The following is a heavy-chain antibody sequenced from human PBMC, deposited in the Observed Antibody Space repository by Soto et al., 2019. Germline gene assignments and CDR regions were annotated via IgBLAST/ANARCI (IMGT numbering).Heavy chain of an antibody. V-gene: IGHV3-33*01. J-gene: IGHJ4*02. D-gene: IGHD5-12*01. CDR3: AREREHCARERGNIVATCRPYFDY. CDR1: GFTFSSYG. CDR2: IWYDGSNK. Sequence: GGSLRLSCAASGFTFSSYGMHWVRQAPGKGLEWVAVIWYDGSNKYYADSVKGRFTISRDNSKNTLYLQMKSLRAEDTAVYYCAREREHCARERGNIVATCRPYFDYWGQGTLVTVSS.